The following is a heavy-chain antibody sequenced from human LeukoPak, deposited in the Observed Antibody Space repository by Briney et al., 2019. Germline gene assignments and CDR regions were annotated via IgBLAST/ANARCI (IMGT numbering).Heavy chain of an antibody. CDR2: ISGSGGNT. CDR1: GFIFSSYA. CDR3: AKSFSVGYSSGWYVAAYYFDY. J-gene: IGHJ4*02. D-gene: IGHD6-19*01. V-gene: IGHV3-23*01. Sequence: LPGGSLRLSCAASGFIFSSYAMSWVRQAPGKGLEWISVISGSGGNTYYTDSVKGRFTISRDNSRNTLHLQMNSLRDEDTAVYYCAKSFSVGYSSGWYVAAYYFDYWGQGTLVTVSS.